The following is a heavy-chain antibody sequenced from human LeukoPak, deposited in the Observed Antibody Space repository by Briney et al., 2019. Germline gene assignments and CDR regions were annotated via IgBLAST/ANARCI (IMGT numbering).Heavy chain of an antibody. J-gene: IGHJ4*02. V-gene: IGHV4-59*01. CDR2: IYYSGST. Sequence: SETLSLTCTVSGGSMSSYYWSWIRQPPGKGLECIGYIYYSGSTNYNPSLKSRVTISIDTSKNQFSLNLSSVTAADTAVYYCTRAPNPYYFDDWGQGTLVTVSS. CDR1: GGSMSSYY. CDR3: TRAPNPYYFDD.